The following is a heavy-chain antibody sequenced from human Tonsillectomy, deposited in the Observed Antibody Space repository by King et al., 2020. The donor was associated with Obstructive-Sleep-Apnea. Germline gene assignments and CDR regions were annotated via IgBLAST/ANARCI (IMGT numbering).Heavy chain of an antibody. Sequence: VQLVESGGGLVQPGGSLRLSCAASGFSFSSYAMSWVHQAPGKGLEWVSGISGSGSSTYYADSVKGRFTISRDNSKNTLYLQMNSLRAEDTAVYYCAKDQAIAVAGTDFWGQGTLVTVSS. V-gene: IGHV3-23*04. CDR1: GFSFSSYA. CDR3: AKDQAIAVAGTDF. J-gene: IGHJ4*02. D-gene: IGHD6-19*01. CDR2: ISGSGSST.